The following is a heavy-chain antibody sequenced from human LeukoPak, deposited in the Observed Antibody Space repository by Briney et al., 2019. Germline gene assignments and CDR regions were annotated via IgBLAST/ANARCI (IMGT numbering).Heavy chain of an antibody. V-gene: IGHV1-69*05. CDR3: ARDIEGAGSFDY. J-gene: IGHJ4*02. CDR1: GGTFSSYA. CDR2: IIPIFGTA. D-gene: IGHD1-26*01. Sequence: GASVKVSCKASGGTFSSYAISWVRQAPGQGLEWMGGIIPIFGTANYAQKFQGRVTMTRDMSTSTVYMELSSLRSEDTAVYYCARDIEGAGSFDYWGQGTLVTVSS.